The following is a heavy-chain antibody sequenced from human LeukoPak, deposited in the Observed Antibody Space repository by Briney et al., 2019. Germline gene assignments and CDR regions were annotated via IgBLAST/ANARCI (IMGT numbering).Heavy chain of an antibody. CDR2: INPSGGNT. J-gene: IGHJ4*02. D-gene: IGHD3-22*01. CDR3: ARDLYYYDSSGYYPIAY. CDR1: GYTFTSYY. Sequence: ASVKVSCKASGYTFTSYYMHWVRQAPGQGLEWMGIINPSGGNTSYAQKFQGRVTMTRDTSTSTVYMELSSLRSEDTAVYYCARDLYYYDSSGYYPIAYWGQGTLVTVSS. V-gene: IGHV1-46*01.